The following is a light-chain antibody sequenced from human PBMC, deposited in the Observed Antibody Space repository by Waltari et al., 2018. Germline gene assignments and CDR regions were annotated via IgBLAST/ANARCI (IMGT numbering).Light chain of an antibody. J-gene: IGKJ4*01. CDR2: WAS. CDR3: QQYYSTPLT. V-gene: IGKV4-1*01. Sequence: DIVMTQSPDSLAVSLGERATINCKFSQSVLYSSNNKNHLAWYQQKPGQPPKLLIYWASTRESGVPDRFSGSGSGTDFTLTISSLQAEDVAVYYCQQYYSTPLTFGGGTKVEIK. CDR1: QSVLYSSNNKNH.